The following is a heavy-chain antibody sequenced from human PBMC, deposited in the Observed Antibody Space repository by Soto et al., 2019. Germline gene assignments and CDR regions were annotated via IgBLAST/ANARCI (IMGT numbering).Heavy chain of an antibody. V-gene: IGHV4-59*01. CDR2: IYYSGST. J-gene: IGHJ4*02. Sequence: SETLSLTCTVSGGSISSYYWSWIRQPPGKGLEWIGYIYYSGSTNYNPSLKSRVTISVDTSKNQFSLKLSSVTAADTAVYYCARVKQWLNFDYWGQGTLVTVSS. D-gene: IGHD6-19*01. CDR3: ARVKQWLNFDY. CDR1: GGSISSYY.